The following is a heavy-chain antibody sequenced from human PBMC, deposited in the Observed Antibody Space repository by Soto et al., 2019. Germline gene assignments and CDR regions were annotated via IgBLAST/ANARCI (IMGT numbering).Heavy chain of an antibody. CDR2: ISGSGGST. J-gene: IGHJ4*02. D-gene: IGHD3-22*01. Sequence: GSLRLYCAASVFTFSSCALRWVRQAAGKGLEWVSGISGSGGSTYYADSVRGRFTISRENSKNTLYLQMNSLRAEDTAVYYCAKDGNYYDSSGYDSYFDYWGQGTLVTGSS. V-gene: IGHV3-23*01. CDR3: AKDGNYYDSSGYDSYFDY. CDR1: VFTFSSCA.